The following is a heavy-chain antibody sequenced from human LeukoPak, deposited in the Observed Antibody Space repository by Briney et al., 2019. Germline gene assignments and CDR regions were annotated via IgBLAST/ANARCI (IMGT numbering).Heavy chain of an antibody. CDR1: GGSISSSSYY. CDR3: ARRDIVATFFDY. J-gene: IGHJ4*02. V-gene: IGHV4-39*01. D-gene: IGHD5-12*01. CDR2: IYYSGST. Sequence: SETLSLTCTVSGGSISSSSYYWGWIRQPPGKGLEWIGNIYYSGSTYYNPSLKSRVTISVDTSKNQFSLKLSSVTAADTAVYYCARRDIVATFFDYWGQGTLVTVSS.